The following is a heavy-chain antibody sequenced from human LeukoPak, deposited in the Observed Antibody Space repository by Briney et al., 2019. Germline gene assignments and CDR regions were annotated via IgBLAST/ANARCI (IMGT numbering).Heavy chain of an antibody. D-gene: IGHD3-16*01. CDR1: GFIFSDYW. CDR3: ARGGGLDV. V-gene: IGHV3-7*03. CDR2: INHNGNVN. Sequence: GGSLRLSCAASGFIFSDYWLSWVRQAPGKGLEWVASINHNGNVNYYVDSVKGRFTISRDNAKNSLYLQMSNLRAEDTAVYFCARGGGLDVWGQGATVTVSS. J-gene: IGHJ6*02.